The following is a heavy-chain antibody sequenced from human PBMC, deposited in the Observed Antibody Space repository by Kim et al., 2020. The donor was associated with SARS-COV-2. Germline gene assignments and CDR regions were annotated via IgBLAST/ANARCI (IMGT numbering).Heavy chain of an antibody. V-gene: IGHV4-61*01. CDR1: GGSVSSGSYY. J-gene: IGHJ1*01. Sequence: SETLSLTCTVSGGSVSSGSYYWSWIRQPPGKGLEWIGYIYYSGSTNYNPSLKSRVTISVDTSKNQFSLKLSSVTAADTAVYYCARGPYREAEYFQHWGQGTLVTVSS. D-gene: IGHD2-21*01. CDR2: IYYSGST. CDR3: ARGPYREAEYFQH.